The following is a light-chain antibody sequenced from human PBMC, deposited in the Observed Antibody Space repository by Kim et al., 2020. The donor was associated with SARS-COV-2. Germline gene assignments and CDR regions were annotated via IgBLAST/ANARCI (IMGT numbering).Light chain of an antibody. CDR2: DAS. J-gene: IGKJ2*03. V-gene: IGKV1-33*01. CDR3: QQYDNVPYS. Sequence: DIQMTQSPSSLSASAGDRVTITCQASRDISNYLNWYQQKPGKAPNLLIHDASKLETGVPSRFSGSGSGTEFTLTITGLRPEDFATYYCQQYDNVPYSFGQGTKLEI. CDR1: RDISNY.